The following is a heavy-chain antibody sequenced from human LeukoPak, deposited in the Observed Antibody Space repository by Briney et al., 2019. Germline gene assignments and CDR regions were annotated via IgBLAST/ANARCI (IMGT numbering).Heavy chain of an antibody. D-gene: IGHD3-10*01. V-gene: IGHV4-34*01. J-gene: IGHJ4*02. CDR3: ARATASGSGRAYDH. CDR1: GESMIGHY. Sequence: PSETLSLTCAVYGESMIGHYWTWIRQPPGKRLNGIGEIHHSGGTNSNPSLKNRVTMSIDMSKNQFSLKLNSVTAADTAVYYCARATASGSGRAYDHWAQGNLVPVSS. CDR2: IHHSGGT.